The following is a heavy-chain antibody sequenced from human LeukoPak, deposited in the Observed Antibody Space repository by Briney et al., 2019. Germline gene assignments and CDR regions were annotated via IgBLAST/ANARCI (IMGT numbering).Heavy chain of an antibody. D-gene: IGHD4-17*01. CDR2: ISVYNGNT. Sequence: GASVKDSCKASGYTFTSYGISWVRQAPGQGLKSMDWISVYNGNTNYAQKLQGRVTMTTDTSTSTAYMELRSLRSDDTAVYYCARLESYGDYSIKGYYFDYWGQGTLVTVSS. V-gene: IGHV1-18*01. CDR1: GYTFTSYG. CDR3: ARLESYGDYSIKGYYFDY. J-gene: IGHJ4*02.